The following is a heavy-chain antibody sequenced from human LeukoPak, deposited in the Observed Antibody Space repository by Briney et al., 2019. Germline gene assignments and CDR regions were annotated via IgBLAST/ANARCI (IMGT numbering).Heavy chain of an antibody. CDR3: ARLYHDSRGYYWFDP. CDR1: GGSIGTYY. CDR2: VYYSGST. D-gene: IGHD3-22*01. Sequence: SETLSLTCTVSGGSIGTYYWGWIRQPPGRGLEWIGSVYYSGSTYSNPSLKSRVTVSVDTSKSQFSLKLTSVTAADTAVYYCARLYHDSRGYYWFDPWGQGTLVTVSS. V-gene: IGHV4-39*01. J-gene: IGHJ5*02.